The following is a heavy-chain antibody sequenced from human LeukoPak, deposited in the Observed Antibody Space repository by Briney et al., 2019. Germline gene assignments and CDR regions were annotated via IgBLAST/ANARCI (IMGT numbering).Heavy chain of an antibody. J-gene: IGHJ6*03. CDR3: ASRPYSYSSKDYYFYYMDV. V-gene: IGHV1-46*01. D-gene: IGHD1-26*01. CDR2: INPSGGTT. Sequence: ASVKVSCKASGYTFTGYYMHWVRQAPGQGLEWMGIINPSGGTTSYAQNFQGRVTMTRDTSTSTVYMELSSLRSEDTAVYYCASRPYSYSSKDYYFYYMDVWGKGTTVTVSS. CDR1: GYTFTGYY.